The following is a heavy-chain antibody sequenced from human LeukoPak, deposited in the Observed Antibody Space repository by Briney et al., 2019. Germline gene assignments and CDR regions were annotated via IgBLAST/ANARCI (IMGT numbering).Heavy chain of an antibody. D-gene: IGHD3-22*01. J-gene: IGHJ4*02. CDR3: ARGAYYYED. CDR2: ISSRSSTI. Sequence: GGSLRLSCAASGFTFSSHSMNWVRQAPGKGLEWVSYISSRSSTIYYADSVKGRFTISRDNAKNSLYLQMNSLRAEDTAVYHCARGAYYYEDWGQGTLVTVSS. CDR1: GFTFSSHS. V-gene: IGHV3-48*01.